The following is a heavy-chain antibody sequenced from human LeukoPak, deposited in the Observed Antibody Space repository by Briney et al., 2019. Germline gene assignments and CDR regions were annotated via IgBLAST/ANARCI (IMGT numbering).Heavy chain of an antibody. J-gene: IGHJ4*02. Sequence: GGSLRLSCAASGTYWMHWVRQAPGKGLVWVSHINSDGSWTGYADSVKGRFTISRDNSKNTVYLQMNSLRAEDTAVYYCAKDREYDDSCDYNGWGQGTLVTVSS. CDR3: AKDREYDDSCDYNG. V-gene: IGHV3-74*01. CDR1: GTYW. CDR2: INSDGSWT. D-gene: IGHD3-22*01.